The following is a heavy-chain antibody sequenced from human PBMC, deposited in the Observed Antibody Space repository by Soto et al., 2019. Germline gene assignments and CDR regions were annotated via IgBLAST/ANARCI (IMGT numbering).Heavy chain of an antibody. D-gene: IGHD3-22*01. V-gene: IGHV4-30-2*01. CDR3: ARDSGDYYDSSGYLNAFDI. J-gene: IGHJ3*02. Sequence: QLQLQESGSGLVKPSQTLSLTCAVSGGSISSGGYSWSWIRQPPGKGLEWIGYIYHSGSTYYNPSLKSRVTISVDRSKNQFSLKLSSVTAADTAVYYCARDSGDYYDSSGYLNAFDIWGQGTMVTVSS. CDR1: GGSISSGGYS. CDR2: IYHSGST.